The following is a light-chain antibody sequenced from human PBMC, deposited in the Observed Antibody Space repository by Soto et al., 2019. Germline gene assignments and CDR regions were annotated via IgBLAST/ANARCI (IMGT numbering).Light chain of an antibody. CDR1: QSISSY. J-gene: IGKJ5*01. V-gene: IGKV1-39*01. CDR3: QQSYSTPSIT. CDR2: AAS. Sequence: DIPMTQSPSSLSASVGDRVTITCRASQSISSYLNWYQQKPGKAPKLLIYAASSLQSAVPSRFSGSGSGTDFTLTISSLQPEDFATYYCQQSYSTPSITFGQGTRLEIK.